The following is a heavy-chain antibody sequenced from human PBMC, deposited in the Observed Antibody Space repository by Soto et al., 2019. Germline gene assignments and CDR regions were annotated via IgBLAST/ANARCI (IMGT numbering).Heavy chain of an antibody. J-gene: IGHJ5*02. CDR1: GFTFSNAW. CDR3: KWDLESSDP. V-gene: IGHV3-15*01. D-gene: IGHD1-26*01. CDR2: IRSKTDGGTT. Sequence: SGGALRLSCAACGFTFSNAWMSWVRQAPGKGLEWVGRIRSKTDGGTTDYAAPVKGRFTISRDDSKDTLYLQMNSLKTEDTAVYYCKWDLESSDPWGQGTRVTGSS.